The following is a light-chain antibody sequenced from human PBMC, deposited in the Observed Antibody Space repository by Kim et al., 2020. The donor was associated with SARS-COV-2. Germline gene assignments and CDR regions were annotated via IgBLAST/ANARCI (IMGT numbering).Light chain of an antibody. CDR2: GVS. Sequence: HSCANSRRGSNSNVCGYTYVSWYIEHPRKAPRHRIFGVSQRRSGVPDRCSGSKSGNTASLTVSGLQAEDEADYYCSSFAGSNHVVFCGGTQLTVL. CDR3: SSFAGSNHVV. CDR1: NSNVCGYTY. J-gene: IGLJ2*01. V-gene: IGLV2-8*01.